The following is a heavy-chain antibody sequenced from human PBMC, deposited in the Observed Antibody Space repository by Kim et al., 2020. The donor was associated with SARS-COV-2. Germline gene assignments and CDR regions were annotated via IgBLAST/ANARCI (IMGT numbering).Heavy chain of an antibody. CDR2: IIPIFGTA. CDR1: GGTFSSYA. V-gene: IGHV1-69*13. J-gene: IGHJ6*02. CDR3: ARVGEGIAAAGKGVCMDV. D-gene: IGHD6-13*01. Sequence: SVKVSCKASGGTFSSYAISWVRQAPGQGLEWMGGIIPIFGTANYAQKFQGRVTITADESTSTAYMELSSLRSEDTAVYYCARVGEGIAAAGKGVCMDVWGQGTTVTVSS.